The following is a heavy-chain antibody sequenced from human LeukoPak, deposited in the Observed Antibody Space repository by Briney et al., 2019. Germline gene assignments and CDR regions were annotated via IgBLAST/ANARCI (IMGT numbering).Heavy chain of an antibody. Sequence: GGSLRLSCAASGFTFSNYGMSWVRQAPGKGLEWVPTISGRGDTTYYADSVKGRFTISRDNAKNSLYLQMNSLRAEDTSVYYCARDLSGYSYGFGPGLYYFDYWGQGTLVTVSS. CDR2: ISGRGDTT. CDR3: ARDLSGYSYGFGPGLYYFDY. J-gene: IGHJ4*02. V-gene: IGHV3-23*01. CDR1: GFTFSNYG. D-gene: IGHD5-18*01.